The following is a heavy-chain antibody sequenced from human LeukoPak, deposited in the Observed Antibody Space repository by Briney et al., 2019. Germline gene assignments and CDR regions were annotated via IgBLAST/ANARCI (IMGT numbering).Heavy chain of an antibody. J-gene: IGHJ4*02. Sequence: GGSLRLSCAASQFTFRSYPMTRVRQAPGKGLEWVSSISRSGSATYYPDSVRGRFTISRDNSQNTLYLQMNSLRADDTAIYYCAKGISNRDWTLDSWGQGTLVTVSS. CDR1: QFTFRSYP. V-gene: IGHV3-23*01. D-gene: IGHD2-21*02. CDR2: ISRSGSAT. CDR3: AKGISNRDWTLDS.